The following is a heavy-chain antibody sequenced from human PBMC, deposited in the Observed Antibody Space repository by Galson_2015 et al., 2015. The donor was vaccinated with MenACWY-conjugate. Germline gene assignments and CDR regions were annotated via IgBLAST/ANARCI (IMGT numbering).Heavy chain of an antibody. CDR2: IIPIFGTA. D-gene: IGHD2-21*02. CDR3: AREDCGGDCSYGVRKSDY. J-gene: IGHJ4*02. V-gene: IGHV1-69*13. CDR1: GYTFTSYG. Sequence: SVKVSCKASGYTFTSYGISWVRQAPGQGLEWMGGIIPIFGTANYAQKFQGRVTITADESTSTAYMELSSLRSEDTAVYYCAREDCGGDCSYGVRKSDYWGQGTLVTVSS.